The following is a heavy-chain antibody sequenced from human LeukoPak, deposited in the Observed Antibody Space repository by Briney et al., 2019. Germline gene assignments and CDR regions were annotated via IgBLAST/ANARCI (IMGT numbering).Heavy chain of an antibody. V-gene: IGHV4-38-2*02. CDR3: ARDAWKTYYYDSSGYYFDAFDI. Sequence: SETLSLTCAVSGYSISSGYYWGWIRQPPGKGLEWIGSTYHSGSTYYNPSLKSRVTLSVDTSKNQFSLKLSSVTAADTAVYYCARDAWKTYYYDSSGYYFDAFDIWGQGTMVTVSS. CDR1: GYSISSGYY. CDR2: TYHSGST. D-gene: IGHD3-22*01. J-gene: IGHJ3*02.